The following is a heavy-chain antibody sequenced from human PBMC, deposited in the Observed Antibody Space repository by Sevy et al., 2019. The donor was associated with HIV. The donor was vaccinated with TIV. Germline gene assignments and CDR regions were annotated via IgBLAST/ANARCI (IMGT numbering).Heavy chain of an antibody. V-gene: IGHV3-49*04. J-gene: IGHJ4*02. Sequence: GGSLRLSCRASGFTFGDYSMSWVRQAPGKGLEWVSFLVKDGRLDYAVSVKGRFSISREGSKTIVYLQMNDLKTEDTAVYYCTGWKGAQSVFDFWGQGALVTVSS. CDR2: LVKDGRL. CDR1: GFTFGDYS. CDR3: TGWKGAQSVFDF. D-gene: IGHD1-1*01.